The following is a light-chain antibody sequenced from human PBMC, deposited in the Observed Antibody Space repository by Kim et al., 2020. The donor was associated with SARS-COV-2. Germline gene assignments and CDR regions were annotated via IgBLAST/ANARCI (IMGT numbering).Light chain of an antibody. Sequence: EIVLTQSPATLSLSPGERATLSCRASQSISSNLAWYQQKPGQAPRLLIYDASNRATGIPARFSGSGSGTDFSLTISSLEPEDFAVYYCQQRSNLPLTFGQGTKLEI. CDR1: QSISSN. J-gene: IGKJ2*01. V-gene: IGKV3-11*01. CDR2: DAS. CDR3: QQRSNLPLT.